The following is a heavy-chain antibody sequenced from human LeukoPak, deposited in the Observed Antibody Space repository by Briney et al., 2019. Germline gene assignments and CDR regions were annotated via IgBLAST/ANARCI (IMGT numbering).Heavy chain of an antibody. CDR2: IYSGGST. CDR3: AILHDYESAFDI. J-gene: IGHJ3*02. D-gene: IGHD4-17*01. V-gene: IGHV3-66*04. Sequence: GGSLRLSFAASGFTVSSNYMSWVRQAPGKGLEWVSVIYSGGSTYYADSVKGRFTISRDNSKNTLYLQMNSLRAEDTAVYYCAILHDYESAFDIWGQGTMVTVSS. CDR1: GFTVSSNY.